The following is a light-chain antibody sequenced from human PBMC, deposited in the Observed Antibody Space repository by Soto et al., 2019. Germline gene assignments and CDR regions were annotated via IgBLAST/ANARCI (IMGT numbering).Light chain of an antibody. J-gene: IGKJ4*01. Sequence: MTQSPSSVSASVGDRVTITCRASQGISSWLAWYQQRPGQAPRLLIYGASTRATGIPARFSGSGSGTEFTLTISSLQSEDFAVYYCQQYQHWPLAFGGGTKIDIK. CDR3: QQYQHWPLA. CDR1: QGISSW. V-gene: IGKV3-15*01. CDR2: GAS.